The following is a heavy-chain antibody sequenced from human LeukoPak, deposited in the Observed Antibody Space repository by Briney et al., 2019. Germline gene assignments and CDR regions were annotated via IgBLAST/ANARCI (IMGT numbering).Heavy chain of an antibody. Sequence: GGSLRLSCAASGFTFSSYAMHWVRQAPGKGLEWVAVISYDGSNKYYADSVKGRFTISRDNSKNTLYLQMNSLRAEDTAVYYCAKGSGAMVGWGQGTLVTVSS. CDR1: GFTFSSYA. V-gene: IGHV3-30*04. J-gene: IGHJ4*02. CDR3: AKGSGAMVG. D-gene: IGHD5-18*01. CDR2: ISYDGSNK.